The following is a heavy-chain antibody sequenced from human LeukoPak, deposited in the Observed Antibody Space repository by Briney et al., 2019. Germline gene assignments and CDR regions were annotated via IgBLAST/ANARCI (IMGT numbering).Heavy chain of an antibody. D-gene: IGHD6-6*01. CDR1: GFTITNYA. CDR2: IRGVGDTT. J-gene: IGHJ4*02. V-gene: IGHV3-23*01. Sequence: GGSLRLSCAASGFTITNYAMSWVRQAPGKGLEWVSVIRGVGDTTYYADSVKGRFTLSRDKSKNTLYLQMNSLRAEDTAAYYCARSLIEYSGSSYDYDFDYWGQGTLVTVSS. CDR3: ARSLIEYSGSSYDYDFDY.